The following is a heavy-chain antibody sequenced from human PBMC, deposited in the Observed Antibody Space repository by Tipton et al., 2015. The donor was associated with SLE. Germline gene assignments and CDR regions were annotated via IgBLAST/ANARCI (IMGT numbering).Heavy chain of an antibody. CDR2: INQSGNT. J-gene: IGHJ3*02. Sequence: TLSLTCSVYGGSLSGYYWSWIRQPPGKGLEWIGEINQSGNTNNSPSLKSRVTISADTSKNQFSLKLNSVTAADTAMYFCARRPTYYDFWSGYYGGAFDIWGQGTMVTGSS. V-gene: IGHV4-34*01. CDR1: GGSLSGYY. CDR3: ARRPTYYDFWSGYYGGAFDI. D-gene: IGHD3-3*01.